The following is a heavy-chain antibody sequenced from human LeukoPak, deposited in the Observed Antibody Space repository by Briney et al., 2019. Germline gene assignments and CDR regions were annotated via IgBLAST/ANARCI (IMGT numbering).Heavy chain of an antibody. CDR1: GFTFSNYA. V-gene: IGHV3-23*01. Sequence: GGSLRLSCVASGFTFSNYAMSWARQAPEKGLDWVSVISGSAHKIRYADSVKGRFTISRDNSENTVYLQMNNLRAEDTALYYCAGRVTGYSSGYVYWGQGTLVTVSS. J-gene: IGHJ4*02. CDR2: ISGSAHKI. D-gene: IGHD5-18*01. CDR3: AGRVTGYSSGYVY.